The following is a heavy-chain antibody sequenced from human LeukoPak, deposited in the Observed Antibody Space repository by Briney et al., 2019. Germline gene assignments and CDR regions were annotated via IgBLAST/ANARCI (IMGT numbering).Heavy chain of an antibody. CDR3: TTDIAARGDFDY. D-gene: IGHD6-6*01. CDR1: GFTFSNAW. Sequence: GGSLSLSCAASGFTFSNAWMSWVGQAPGKGLEWVGRIKSKTDGGTTDYAAPVKGRFTISRDDSKNTLYLQMNSLKTEDTAVYYCTTDIAARGDFDYWGQGTLVTVSS. V-gene: IGHV3-15*01. J-gene: IGHJ4*02. CDR2: IKSKTDGGTT.